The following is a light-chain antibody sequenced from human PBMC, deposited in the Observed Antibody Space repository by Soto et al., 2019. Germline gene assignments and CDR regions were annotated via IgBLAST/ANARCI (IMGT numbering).Light chain of an antibody. V-gene: IGLV1-40*01. CDR2: SNN. CDR1: SSNIGAGYD. J-gene: IGLJ3*02. Sequence: QSVLTQPPSVSGAPGQRVTISCTGTSSNIGAGYDVHWYQQLPGKAPTLLIYSNNDRPSGVPDRYSGSKSGTSASLAITGLQADDEADYYCHSYDSSLSAVVLGGGTKLTVL. CDR3: HSYDSSLSAVV.